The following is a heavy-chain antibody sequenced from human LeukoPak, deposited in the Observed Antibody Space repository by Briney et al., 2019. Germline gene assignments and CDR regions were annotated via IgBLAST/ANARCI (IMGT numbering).Heavy chain of an antibody. D-gene: IGHD1-1*01. J-gene: IGHJ3*02. CDR1: GYTFTNYA. CDR3: ARNAAGTGSVHGIAFDI. CDR2: INTNTGNP. V-gene: IGHV7-4-1*02. Sequence: ASVKVSCKASGYTFTNYAMNWARQAPGQGLEWMGWINTNTGNPTYVQGFTGRFVFSLDTSVSTAYLQISSLKAEDTAVYYCARNAAGTGSVHGIAFDIWGQGTMVTVSS.